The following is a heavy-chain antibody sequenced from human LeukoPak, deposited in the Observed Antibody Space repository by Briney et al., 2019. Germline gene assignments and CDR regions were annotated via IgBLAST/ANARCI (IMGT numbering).Heavy chain of an antibody. CDR3: AKHYYDSGRWTFDI. CDR2: ISASGGNT. CDR1: GFFFSSYA. D-gene: IGHD3-10*01. J-gene: IGHJ3*02. Sequence: TGGSLRLSCAASGFFFSSYALTWVRQAPGKGLEWVSVISASGGNTFYADSVKGRFTISRDNSKNTLYLQMNSLRAEDTAVYYCAKHYYDSGRWTFDIWGQGTTVTVSS. V-gene: IGHV3-23*01.